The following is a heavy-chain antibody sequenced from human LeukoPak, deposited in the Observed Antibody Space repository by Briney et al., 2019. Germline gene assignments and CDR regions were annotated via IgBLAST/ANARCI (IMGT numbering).Heavy chain of an antibody. CDR3: ARDLLEMATIPFDY. V-gene: IGHV1-18*01. J-gene: IGHJ4*02. Sequence: GASVRVSCKASGYTFTSYGISWVRQAPGQGLEWMGWISAYNGNTNYAQKLQGRVTMTTDTSTSTAYMELRSLRSDDTAVYYCARDLLEMATIPFDYWGQGTLVTVSS. D-gene: IGHD5-24*01. CDR1: GYTFTSYG. CDR2: ISAYNGNT.